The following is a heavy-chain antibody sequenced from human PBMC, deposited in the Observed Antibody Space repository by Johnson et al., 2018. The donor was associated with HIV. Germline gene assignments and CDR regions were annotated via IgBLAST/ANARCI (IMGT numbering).Heavy chain of an antibody. CDR2: INWNGGST. V-gene: IGHV3-20*04. CDR1: GFTFSSYA. J-gene: IGHJ3*01. CDR3: ASPQSGVEPDYYDSSGYFRNDALDF. D-gene: IGHD3-22*01. Sequence: EVQLVESGGGLVQPGGSLRLSCAASGFTFSSYAMSWVRQAPGKGLEWVSGINWNGGSTGYADSVKGRFTISSDNAKNSVYLQMNSLRPEDTALYYCASPQSGVEPDYYDSSGYFRNDALDFWGQGTMVTVSS.